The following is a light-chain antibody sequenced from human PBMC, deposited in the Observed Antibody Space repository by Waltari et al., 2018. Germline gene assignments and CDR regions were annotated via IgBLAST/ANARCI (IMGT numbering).Light chain of an antibody. CDR3: QQRSNWPRT. J-gene: IGKJ1*01. V-gene: IGKV3-11*01. Sequence: EIVLTQSPATLSLSPGERATLSCRASQSVSSYLAWYQQKPGQAPRLLIYAVSTRATGIPARFSGSGSGTDFTLTISSLEPEDFAVYYCQQRSNWPRTFGQGTKVEIK. CDR2: AVS. CDR1: QSVSSY.